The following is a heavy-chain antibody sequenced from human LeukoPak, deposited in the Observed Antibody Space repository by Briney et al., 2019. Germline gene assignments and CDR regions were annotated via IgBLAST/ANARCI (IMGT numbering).Heavy chain of an antibody. V-gene: IGHV4-59*01. D-gene: IGHD5/OR15-5a*01. CDR2: IYYSGNT. Sequence: SETLSPTCTVSGGSTRSDYWGWVRQPPGRGLEWIGYIYYSGNTNYNPSLKSRVTISLDTSRNLFSLKLKSVTAADTAVYYCARSRVYPFGFRYYFDYWGQGTLVTVSS. J-gene: IGHJ4*02. CDR1: GGSTRSDY. CDR3: ARSRVYPFGFRYYFDY.